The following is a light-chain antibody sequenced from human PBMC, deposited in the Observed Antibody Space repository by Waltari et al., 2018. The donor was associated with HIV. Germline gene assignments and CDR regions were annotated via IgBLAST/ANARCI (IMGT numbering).Light chain of an antibody. CDR2: DAS. Sequence: EIVLTQSRATLSLSPGARATLSCRASQSVSSYLAWYRQKPGQAPRLLIYDASNRATGIPARFSGSGSGSDFTLTISSLEPEDFAVYYCQQRSNWPRTFGQGTKVEIK. J-gene: IGKJ1*01. CDR1: QSVSSY. V-gene: IGKV3-11*01. CDR3: QQRSNWPRT.